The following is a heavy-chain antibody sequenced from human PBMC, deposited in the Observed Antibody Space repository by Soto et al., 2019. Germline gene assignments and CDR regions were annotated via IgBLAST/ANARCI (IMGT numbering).Heavy chain of an antibody. D-gene: IGHD7-27*01. Sequence: GASVKVSCKASGYTFTSYGISWVRQAPGQGLEWMGWISAYNGNTNYAQNLQGRITMTTDTSTSTAYMELRSLRSDDTAVYYCARHSGPDGDLYDAFDIWGQGTMVTVSS. J-gene: IGHJ3*02. V-gene: IGHV1-18*01. CDR1: GYTFTSYG. CDR3: ARHSGPDGDLYDAFDI. CDR2: ISAYNGNT.